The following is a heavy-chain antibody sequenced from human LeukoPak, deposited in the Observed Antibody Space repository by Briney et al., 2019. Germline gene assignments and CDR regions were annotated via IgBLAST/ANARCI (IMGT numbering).Heavy chain of an antibody. J-gene: IGHJ4*02. Sequence: SVKVSCKASGGTFSSYAISWVRQAPGQGLEWMGGIIPIFGTANYAQKFQGRVTITTDESTSTAYMELSSLRSEDPAVYYCASYDFWRGCSLDYWAQGPLATVS. D-gene: IGHD3-3*01. CDR1: GGTFSSYA. CDR3: ASYDFWRGCSLDY. CDR2: IIPIFGTA. V-gene: IGHV1-69*05.